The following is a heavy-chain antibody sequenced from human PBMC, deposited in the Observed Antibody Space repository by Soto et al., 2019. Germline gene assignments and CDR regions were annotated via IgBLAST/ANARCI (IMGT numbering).Heavy chain of an antibody. CDR2: INPSGGST. CDR3: ARGHNYDFWSGYLTSLYYGMDV. Sequence: QVQLVQSGAEVTKAGASVKVSCKASGYTFTSYEMHWVRQAPGQGLEWMGIINPSGGSTSYAQKFQGRVTMTRDTSTSTVYMELSSLRSEDTAVYYCARGHNYDFWSGYLTSLYYGMDVWGQGTTVTVSS. J-gene: IGHJ6*02. CDR1: GYTFTSYE. V-gene: IGHV1-46*01. D-gene: IGHD3-3*01.